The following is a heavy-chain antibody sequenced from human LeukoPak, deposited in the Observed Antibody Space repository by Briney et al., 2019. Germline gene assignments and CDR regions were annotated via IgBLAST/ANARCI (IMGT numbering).Heavy chain of an antibody. D-gene: IGHD3-10*02. CDR1: GFFLTTFG. CDR3: ARSYVLHHFES. J-gene: IGHJ5*01. Sequence: QPGGSLSLSCASSGFFLTTFGMHWVRPAPGGGLEWVAFVAKGEVIKYYADAGKGRHPPSRNPAQSTLCMEWHDLRTQGPAFLFCARSYVLHHFESWAQGTPVPVSS. CDR2: VAKGEVIK. V-gene: IGHV3-30*02.